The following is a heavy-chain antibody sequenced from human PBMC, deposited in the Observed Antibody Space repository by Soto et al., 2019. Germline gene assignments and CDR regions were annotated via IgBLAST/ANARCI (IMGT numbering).Heavy chain of an antibody. CDR1: GGSISSGGYY. V-gene: IGHV4-31*03. D-gene: IGHD6-19*01. CDR3: ARGIPEPLQWVAFDI. Sequence: SETLSLTCTVSGGSISSGGYYWSWIRQHPGKGLEWIGYIYYSGSTYYNPSLKSRVTISVDTSKNQFSLKLSSVTAADTAVYYCARGIPEPLQWVAFDIWGEGAMVTVS. J-gene: IGHJ3*02. CDR2: IYYSGST.